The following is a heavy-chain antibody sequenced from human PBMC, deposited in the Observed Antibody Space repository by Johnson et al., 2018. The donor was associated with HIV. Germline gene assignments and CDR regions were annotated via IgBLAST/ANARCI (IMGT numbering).Heavy chain of an antibody. D-gene: IGHD6-13*01. Sequence: VQLVESGGGLVKPGESLRLSCAASGFTFSSYWMSWVRQVSKKGLEWVAGISWNSDTIGYANSVKGIFTISRDNSKNTLYLQMGSLRTEDMAVYHCARARYTSDWYLYDAFDLWGQGTMVTVSS. CDR1: GFTFSSYW. V-gene: IGHV3-64*01. J-gene: IGHJ3*01. CDR3: ARARYTSDWYLYDAFDL. CDR2: ISWNSDTI.